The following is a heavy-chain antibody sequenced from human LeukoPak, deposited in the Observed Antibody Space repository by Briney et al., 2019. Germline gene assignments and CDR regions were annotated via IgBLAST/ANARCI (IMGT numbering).Heavy chain of an antibody. J-gene: IGHJ1*01. D-gene: IGHD2-2*03. Sequence: GGSLRLSCVASGFDFSDYGMNWVRQAPGKGLEFVSSISSSGGYIYHAESLKGRFTMSRDNAENSVYLQMNSLSVEDTAVYFCVRDHYGNSGYLLWGQGTLVTVSS. CDR2: ISSSGGYI. CDR1: GFDFSDYG. CDR3: VRDHYGNSGYLL. V-gene: IGHV3-21*01.